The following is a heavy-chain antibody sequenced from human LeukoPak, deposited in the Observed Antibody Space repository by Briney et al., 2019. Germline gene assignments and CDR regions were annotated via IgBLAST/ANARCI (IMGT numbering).Heavy chain of an antibody. CDR3: ARVPDPYSSSWYGSYYFYGMDV. J-gene: IGHJ6*02. CDR1: GYSFTSYW. D-gene: IGHD6-13*01. V-gene: IGHV5-51*01. CDR2: IYPGDSDT. Sequence: GESLKISCKGSGYSFTSYWIGWVRQMPGKGLEWMGLIYPGDSDTRYSPSFQGQVTISADKSISTAYLQWSSLKASDTAMYYCARVPDPYSSSWYGSYYFYGMDVWGQGTTVTVSS.